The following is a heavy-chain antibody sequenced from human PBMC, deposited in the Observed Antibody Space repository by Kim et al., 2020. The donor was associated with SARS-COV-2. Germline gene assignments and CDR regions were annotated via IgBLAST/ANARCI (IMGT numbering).Heavy chain of an antibody. CDR3: AKEDEEYSSPDY. Sequence: GGSLRLSCAASGFTFSSYGMHWVRQAPGKGLEWVAVISYDGSNKYYADSVKGRFTISRDNSKNTLYLQMNSLRAEDTAVYYCAKEDEEYSSPDYWGQGTL. CDR1: GFTFSSYG. CDR2: ISYDGSNK. J-gene: IGHJ4*02. V-gene: IGHV3-30*18. D-gene: IGHD6-6*01.